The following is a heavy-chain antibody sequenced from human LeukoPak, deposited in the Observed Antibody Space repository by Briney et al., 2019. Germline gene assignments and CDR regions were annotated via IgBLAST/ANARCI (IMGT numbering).Heavy chain of an antibody. CDR3: VPRGDGGFDY. V-gene: IGHV1-2*06. D-gene: IGHD3-16*01. CDR1: GYTSTGYY. Sequence: ASVKVSCKTSGYTSTGYYMHWVRQAPGQGLEWMGRMNPNSGDANFAQKFQGRVTMTRDTSINTAYMELSSLRSDDTAVYYCVPRGDGGFDYWGQGTLVIVSS. CDR2: MNPNSGDA. J-gene: IGHJ4*02.